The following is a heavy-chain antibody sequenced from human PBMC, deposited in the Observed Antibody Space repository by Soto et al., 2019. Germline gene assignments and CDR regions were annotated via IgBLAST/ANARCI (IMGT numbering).Heavy chain of an antibody. J-gene: IGHJ4*02. D-gene: IGHD3-10*01. Sequence: EVQLLESGGGLVQPGGSLRLSCGVSGFTFNDFEMNGVRQAPGKGLEWLAYIDGSGTTKKYADSVRGRFTISRDNPNNSLFLQMSSLSAAITAIYYCARGLGRFNCWGQGTLVSVSS. CDR2: IDGSGTTK. CDR1: GFTFNDFE. V-gene: IGHV3-48*03. CDR3: ARGLGRFNC.